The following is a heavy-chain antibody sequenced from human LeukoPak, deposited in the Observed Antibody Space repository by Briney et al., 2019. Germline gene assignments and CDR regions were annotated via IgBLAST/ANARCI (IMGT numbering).Heavy chain of an antibody. CDR3: ATSRGGY. Sequence: PGGSLRLSCAASAFTFSSYAMSWVRQAPGKGLEWVSGTSTSCGSTYYADSVKGRFTISRDNSKNTLSLQMTSLRAEDTAVYYCATSRGGYWSQGTLVTVSS. CDR1: AFTFSSYA. J-gene: IGHJ4*02. CDR2: TSTSCGST. D-gene: IGHD2-15*01. V-gene: IGHV3-23*01.